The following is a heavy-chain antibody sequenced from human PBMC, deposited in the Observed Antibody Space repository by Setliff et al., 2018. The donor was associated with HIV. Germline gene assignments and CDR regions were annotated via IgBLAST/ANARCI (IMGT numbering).Heavy chain of an antibody. CDR2: IYYTGSA. J-gene: IGHJ4*02. V-gene: IGHV4-39*01. CDR1: GGSISSSSYY. CDR3: ARGEFYCGTDCYWSSFDY. Sequence: TSETLSLTCTVSGGSISSSSYYWGCIRQPPGKGLEWIGSIYYTGSANYNPSLKSRVTMSVDTSKNQFSLKLSSVTAADTAVYYCARGEFYCGTDCYWSSFDYWGQGILVTVSS. D-gene: IGHD2-21*02.